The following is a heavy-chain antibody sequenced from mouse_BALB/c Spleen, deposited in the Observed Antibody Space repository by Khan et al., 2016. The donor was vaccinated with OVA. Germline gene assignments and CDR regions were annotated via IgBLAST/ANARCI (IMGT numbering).Heavy chain of an antibody. V-gene: IGHV1-80*01. D-gene: IGHD2-14*01. Sequence: QVQLKQSGAELVRPGSSVKISCKASGYVFSSYWMNWVKQRPGQGLEWIGQIYPGDGDTTYNGKFKGKVTLTADKSSSTAYMQISSLTSEDSAVYFCGRRGYDFFAYWGQGTLVTVSA. CDR1: GYVFSSYW. CDR2: IYPGDGDT. J-gene: IGHJ3*01. CDR3: GRRGYDFFAY.